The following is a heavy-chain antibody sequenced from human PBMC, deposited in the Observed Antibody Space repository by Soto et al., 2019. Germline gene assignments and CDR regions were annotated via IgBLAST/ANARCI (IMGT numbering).Heavy chain of an antibody. V-gene: IGHV5-51*01. CDR1: GYSFSSHW. CDR2: IYPGDYDT. D-gene: IGHD5-18*01. CDR3: ARDQPGYSYGYGLGY. Sequence: GESLKISCKVSGYSFSSHWIGWVRQMPGKGLEWMGIIYPGDYDTRYSPSFQGQVTISADKSISTAYLQWSSLRAEDTAVYYCARDQPGYSYGYGLGYWGQGTLVTVSS. J-gene: IGHJ4*02.